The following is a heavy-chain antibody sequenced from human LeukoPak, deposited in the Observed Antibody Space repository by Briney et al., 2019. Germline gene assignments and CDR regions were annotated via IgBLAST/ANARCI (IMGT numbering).Heavy chain of an antibody. D-gene: IGHD4-11*01. Sequence: GGSLRLSCAASGLTFNRYVMSWVRQAPGKGLEWVSGVSNSGGSTYYADSVKGRFTISRDNSKNTLYLQMNSLRAEATAVYYCATIRSYSDYFYYFDYWGQGTLVTVSS. V-gene: IGHV3-23*01. CDR2: VSNSGGST. CDR1: GLTFNRYV. J-gene: IGHJ4*02. CDR3: ATIRSYSDYFYYFDY.